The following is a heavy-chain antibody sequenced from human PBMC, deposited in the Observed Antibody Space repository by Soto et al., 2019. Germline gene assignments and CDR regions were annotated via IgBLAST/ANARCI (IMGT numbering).Heavy chain of an antibody. J-gene: IGHJ4*02. V-gene: IGHV4-39*01. D-gene: IGHD3-22*01. CDR2: VYYSGRA. CDR3: ARLLYDRSGYYYFDY. CDR1: GGSLSTSNYY. Sequence: SETLSLTCTVSGGSLSTSNYYWGWIRQPPGKGLEWMGSVYYSGRAYDNPSLKSRVTIFVDTLKSQFSLRLSSVTAADTALYYCARLLYDRSGYYYFDYWGQGIQVTVSS.